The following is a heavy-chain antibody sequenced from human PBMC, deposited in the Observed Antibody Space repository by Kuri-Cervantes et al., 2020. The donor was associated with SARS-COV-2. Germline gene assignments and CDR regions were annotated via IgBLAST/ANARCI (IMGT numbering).Heavy chain of an antibody. D-gene: IGHD3-3*01. V-gene: IGHV3-64D*08. Sequence: GGSLRLSCSASGLTFSHYVMHWVRQAPGKGLEYVSAINNDGYYTYYTDSVKGRFIISRDNSKNTLYLQMSSLRAEDTAVYYCVKSLRFLEWLPLDYWGQGILVTVSS. J-gene: IGHJ4*02. CDR1: GLTFSHYV. CDR3: VKSLRFLEWLPLDY. CDR2: INNDGYYT.